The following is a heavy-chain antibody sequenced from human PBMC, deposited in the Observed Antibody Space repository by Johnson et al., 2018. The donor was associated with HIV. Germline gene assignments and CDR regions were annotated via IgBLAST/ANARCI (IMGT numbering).Heavy chain of an antibody. CDR3: ARTSCSGARCLGYDPFDV. D-gene: IGHD2-15*01. CDR1: GFTFSSYA. CDR2: INGEGSRL. Sequence: VQLVESGGGVVQPGRSLRLSCAASGFTFSSYAMHWVRQAPGTGLVWVSRINGEGSRLTYAAPVKVRFTIARDNAKNTLYLELKSLRSEDTAVYYCARTSCSGARCLGYDPFDVWGQGAMVTVSS. V-gene: IGHV3-74*02. J-gene: IGHJ3*01.